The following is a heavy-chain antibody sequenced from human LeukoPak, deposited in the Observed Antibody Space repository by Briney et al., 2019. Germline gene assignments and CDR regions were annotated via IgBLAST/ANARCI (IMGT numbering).Heavy chain of an antibody. D-gene: IGHD3-9*01. Sequence: ASVKVSCKASGYTFTSYYMHWVRQAPGQGLEWMGIINPSGGSTSYAQKFQGRVTMTRDMSTSTVYMELSSLRSEDTAVYYRARGHLRYFDWLPVDYWGQGTLVTVSS. V-gene: IGHV1-46*01. CDR3: ARGHLRYFDWLPVDY. CDR1: GYTFTSYY. J-gene: IGHJ4*02. CDR2: INPSGGST.